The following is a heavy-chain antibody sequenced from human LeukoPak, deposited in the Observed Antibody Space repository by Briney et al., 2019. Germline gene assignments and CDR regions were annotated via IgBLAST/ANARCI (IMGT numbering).Heavy chain of an antibody. D-gene: IGHD6-6*01. V-gene: IGHV1-69*01. Sequence: GSSGKVSCKASGGTFSSYAISWVRQAPGQGLEWMGGIIPIFGTANCAQKFQGRVTITADESTSTAYMELSSLRSEDTAVYYCARAQIAARLYLNYYYYMDVWGKGTTVTVSS. J-gene: IGHJ6*03. CDR2: IIPIFGTA. CDR3: ARAQIAARLYLNYYYYMDV. CDR1: GGTFSSYA.